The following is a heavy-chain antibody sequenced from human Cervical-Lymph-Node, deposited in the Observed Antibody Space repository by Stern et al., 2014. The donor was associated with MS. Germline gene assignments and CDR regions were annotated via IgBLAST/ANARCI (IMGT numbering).Heavy chain of an antibody. J-gene: IGHJ3*02. D-gene: IGHD1-1*01. CDR1: GYTFTGYY. CDR3: ARGDRFNEYDAFNI. V-gene: IGHV1-2*02. CDR2: MNPSSGGT. Sequence: VQLVQSGAEVKKPGASVKVSCKASGYTFTGYYMHWVRQAPGQGLEWIGWMNPSSGGTKYAQKFQGRVTMTRDTSITTAYMELSRLRSDDTAMYYCARGDRFNEYDAFNIWGQGTTVTVSS.